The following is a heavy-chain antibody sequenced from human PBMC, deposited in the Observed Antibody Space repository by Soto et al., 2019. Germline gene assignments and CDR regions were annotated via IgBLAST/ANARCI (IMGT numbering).Heavy chain of an antibody. CDR2: MCSGRNT. V-gene: IGHV4-39*01. Sequence: QLQLQESGPGLVKPSETLSLTCTVSGGSFSSSTYYWGWIRQPPGKGLQWIGSMCSGRNTYYNRALKSRVTVSVATAKTHFSLKLHSVTAADTAMDDCSRQPYDSTGYYYGAWGQGTLVTVSS. D-gene: IGHD3-22*01. CDR3: SRQPYDSTGYYYGA. CDR1: GGSFSSSTYY. J-gene: IGHJ5*02.